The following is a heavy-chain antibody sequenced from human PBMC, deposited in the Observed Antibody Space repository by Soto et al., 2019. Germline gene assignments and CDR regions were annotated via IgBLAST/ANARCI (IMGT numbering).Heavy chain of an antibody. CDR1: GFTFSSYS. CDR3: ARDSYCSGGSCYSDAFDI. J-gene: IGHJ3*02. Sequence: GGSLRLSCAASGFTFSSYSMNWVRQAPGKGLEWVSYISSSSSTIYYADSVKGRFTISRDNAKNSLYLQMNSLRDEDTAVYYCARDSYCSGGSCYSDAFDIWGQGTMVTVS. V-gene: IGHV3-48*02. D-gene: IGHD2-15*01. CDR2: ISSSSSTI.